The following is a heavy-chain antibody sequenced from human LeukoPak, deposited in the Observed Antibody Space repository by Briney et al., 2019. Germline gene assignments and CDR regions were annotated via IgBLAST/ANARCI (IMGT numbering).Heavy chain of an antibody. V-gene: IGHV1-69*06. CDR3: ATLVVRETMYNWFDP. CDR2: IIPIFGTA. Sequence: GASVKVSCKASGGTFSSYAISWVRQAPGQGLEWMGGIIPIFGTANYAQKFQGRVTITADKSTSTAYMELSSLRSEDTAVYYCATLVVRETMYNWFDPWGQGTLVTVSS. J-gene: IGHJ5*02. D-gene: IGHD3-10*01. CDR1: GGTFSSYA.